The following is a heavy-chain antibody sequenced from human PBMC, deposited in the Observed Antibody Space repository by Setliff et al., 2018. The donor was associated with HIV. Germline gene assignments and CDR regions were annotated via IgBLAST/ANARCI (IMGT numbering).Heavy chain of an antibody. CDR1: GYSISSGYH. D-gene: IGHD6-19*01. J-gene: IGHJ4*02. CDR2: IYHSGST. V-gene: IGHV4-38-2*01. Sequence: SETLSLTCAVSGYSISSGYHWGWIRQPPGKGLEWIGTIYHSGSTYYNPSLKSRLTISVDTSKNQFSLKLNSVTAADTAVYYCARVRGSSGWYVFDYWGQGTLVTVSS. CDR3: ARVRGSSGWYVFDY.